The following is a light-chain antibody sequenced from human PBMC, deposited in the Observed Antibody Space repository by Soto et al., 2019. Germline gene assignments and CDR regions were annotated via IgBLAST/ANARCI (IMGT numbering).Light chain of an antibody. CDR3: CSYAGSFALYV. J-gene: IGLJ1*01. CDR2: DVS. CDR1: SGDVGGYNY. Sequence: QSALTQPRSVSGSPGQSVTISCTGTSGDVGGYNYVSWYQQHPGKAPKLMIYDVSERPSGVPDRFSGSKSGNTAFLTISGLQAEDEADYYCCSYAGSFALYVFGTGTKVPVL. V-gene: IGLV2-11*01.